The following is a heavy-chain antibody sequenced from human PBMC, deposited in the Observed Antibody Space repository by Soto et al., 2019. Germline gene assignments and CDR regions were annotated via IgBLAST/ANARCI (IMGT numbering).Heavy chain of an antibody. CDR1: GYTFTGNY. J-gene: IGHJ4*02. D-gene: IGHD2-21*02. CDR2: INPRSGGT. V-gene: IGHV1-2*02. CDR3: VRGGGMNVVTLTRVVFDY. Sequence: QVQLVQSGAEVKKPGASVKVSCKASGYTFTGNYKHWVRPAPRQGPEWMACINPRSGGTDYAQKFQGRLTITMETSITSAYLELSRLTSDDTAMYYCVRGGGMNVVTLTRVVFDYWGQGTLLTVSS.